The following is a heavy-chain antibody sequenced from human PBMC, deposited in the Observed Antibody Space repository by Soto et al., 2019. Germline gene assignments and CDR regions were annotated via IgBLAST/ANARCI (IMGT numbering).Heavy chain of an antibody. J-gene: IGHJ6*02. CDR1: GGSISSGDYY. CDR2: IYYSGST. CDR3: ARDTDCSSTSCYMHYYYGMDV. D-gene: IGHD2-2*02. V-gene: IGHV4-30-4*01. Sequence: PSETLSLTCTVSGGSISSGDYYWSWIRQPPGKGLEWIGYIYYSGSTYYNPSLKSRVTISVDTSKNQFSLKLSSVTAADTAVCYCARDTDCSSTSCYMHYYYGMDVWGQGTTVTVS.